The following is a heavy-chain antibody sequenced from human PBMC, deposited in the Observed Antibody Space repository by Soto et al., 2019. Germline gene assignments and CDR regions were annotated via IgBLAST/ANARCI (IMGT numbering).Heavy chain of an antibody. D-gene: IGHD2-15*01. J-gene: IGHJ6*02. CDR1: GFTVSDSY. Sequence: LRLSCAASGFTVSDSYLSWVRQAPGKGLEWVSGVYSGGTTYTADSVQGRFTISRDNSKNTLHLQMNSLRAEDTAVYYCVRGRWYGMDVWGQGTTVTSP. CDR3: VRGRWYGMDV. V-gene: IGHV3-53*01. CDR2: VYSGGTT.